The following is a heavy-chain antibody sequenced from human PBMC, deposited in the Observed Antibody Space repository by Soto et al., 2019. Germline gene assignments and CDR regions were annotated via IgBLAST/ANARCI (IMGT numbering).Heavy chain of an antibody. CDR1: GGSISSGGYY. V-gene: IGHV4-31*03. CDR3: ARGDDDYYGSGSYMPPPLDY. Sequence: QVQLQESGPGLVKPSQTLSLTCTVSGGSISSGGYYWSWIRQHPGKGLEWIGYIYYSGSTYYNPSLKSRVTIAVDQSKNQFSLKLSSVTAADTAVYYCARGDDDYYGSGSYMPPPLDYWGQGTLVTVSS. D-gene: IGHD3-10*01. J-gene: IGHJ4*02. CDR2: IYYSGST.